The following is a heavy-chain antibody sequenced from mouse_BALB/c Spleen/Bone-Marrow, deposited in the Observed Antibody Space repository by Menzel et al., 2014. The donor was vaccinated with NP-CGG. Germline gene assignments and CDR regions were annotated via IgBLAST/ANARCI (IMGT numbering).Heavy chain of an antibody. Sequence: VKLMESGPGLVAPSQSLSITCSVSGFSLPSYGVSWVRQPPGKDLEWPGVIWGDGSTNYHSALISRLSISKDNSKSQVFLKLNSLQTDDTATYYCAKGPNWDGYFDYWGQGTTLTVSS. CDR3: AKGPNWDGYFDY. V-gene: IGHV2-3*01. CDR2: IWGDGST. J-gene: IGHJ2*01. D-gene: IGHD4-1*01. CDR1: GFSLPSYG.